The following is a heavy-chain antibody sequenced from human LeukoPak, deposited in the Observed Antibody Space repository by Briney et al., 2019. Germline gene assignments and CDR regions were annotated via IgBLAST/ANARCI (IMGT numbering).Heavy chain of an antibody. D-gene: IGHD3-10*01. Sequence: PSETLSLTCTVSGGSIDSGSYYWGWIRQPPGKGLEWIGEINHSGSTNYNPSLKSRVTISVDTSKNQFSLKLSSVTAADTAVYYCARTYYYGSGSYYPHNWFDPWGQGTLVTVSS. J-gene: IGHJ5*02. CDR2: INHSGST. CDR1: GGSIDSGSYY. V-gene: IGHV4-39*07. CDR3: ARTYYYGSGSYYPHNWFDP.